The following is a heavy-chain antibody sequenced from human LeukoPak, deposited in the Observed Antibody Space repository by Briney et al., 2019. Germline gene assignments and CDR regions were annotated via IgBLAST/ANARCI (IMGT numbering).Heavy chain of an antibody. Sequence: GGSLRLSCAASGFTFSSYWMSWVRQAPGKGLEWVSSISSSSSYIYYADSVKGRFTISRDNAKNSLYLQMNSLRAEDTAVYYCARGGDYGSGSAPPSLDYWGQGTLVTVSS. CDR3: ARGGDYGSGSAPPSLDY. V-gene: IGHV3-21*01. CDR2: ISSSSSYI. CDR1: GFTFSSYW. D-gene: IGHD3-10*01. J-gene: IGHJ4*02.